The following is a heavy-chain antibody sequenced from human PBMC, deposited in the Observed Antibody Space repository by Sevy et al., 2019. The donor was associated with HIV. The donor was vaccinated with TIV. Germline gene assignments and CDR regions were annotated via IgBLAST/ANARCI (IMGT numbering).Heavy chain of an antibody. CDR3: VRGPIVVVPAAPPPDFDY. D-gene: IGHD2-2*01. CDR1: GFTFSSYS. Sequence: GGSLRLSCAASGFTFSSYSMNWVRQAPGKGLEWVSSISTSSSYTYYADSVKGRFTISRDNAKNSLYLQMNSLRAEDTAVYYCVRGPIVVVPAAPPPDFDYWGQGTLVTVSS. V-gene: IGHV3-21*01. CDR2: ISTSSSYT. J-gene: IGHJ4*02.